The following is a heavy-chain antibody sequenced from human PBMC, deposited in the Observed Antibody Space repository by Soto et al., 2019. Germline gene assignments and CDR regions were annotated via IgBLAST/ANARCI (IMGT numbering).Heavy chain of an antibody. CDR2: IKSKTDGGTT. CDR1: GFTFSNAW. J-gene: IGHJ3*02. CDR3: FTENLDCSSTSCQTWDI. V-gene: IGHV3-15*07. Sequence: PGGSLRLSCAASGFTFSNAWMNWVRQAPGKGLEWVGRIKSKTDGGTTDYAAPVKGRFTISRDDSKNTLYLQMNSLKTEDTAVYYCFTENLDCSSTSCQTWDIWGQGTMVTVSS. D-gene: IGHD2-2*01.